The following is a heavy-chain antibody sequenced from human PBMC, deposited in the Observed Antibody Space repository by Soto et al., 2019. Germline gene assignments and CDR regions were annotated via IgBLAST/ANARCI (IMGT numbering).Heavy chain of an antibody. J-gene: IGHJ3*02. V-gene: IGHV3-9*01. CDR1: GFTFDDYA. D-gene: IGHD3-10*01. CDR2: ISWNSGSI. Sequence: GGSLRLSCAASGFTFDDYAMHWVRQAPGKGLEWVSGISWNSGSIGYADSVKGRFTIYRDNAKNSLYLQMNSLRAEDTALYYCAKAPRGDDDAFDIWGQGTMVTVSS. CDR3: AKAPRGDDDAFDI.